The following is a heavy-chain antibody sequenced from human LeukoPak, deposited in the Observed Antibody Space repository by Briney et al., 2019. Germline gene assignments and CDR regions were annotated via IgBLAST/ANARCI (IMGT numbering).Heavy chain of an antibody. Sequence: ASVKVSCTVSGYTLTELSMHWVRQAPGKGREWRGGFDPEDGETIYAQKFQGRVTMTADTSTDTAYMELSSLRSEDTAVYYCATATYCSSTSCYGGYNWFDPWGQGTLVTVSS. CDR2: FDPEDGET. V-gene: IGHV1-24*01. CDR3: ATATYCSSTSCYGGYNWFDP. CDR1: GYTLTELS. J-gene: IGHJ5*02. D-gene: IGHD2-2*01.